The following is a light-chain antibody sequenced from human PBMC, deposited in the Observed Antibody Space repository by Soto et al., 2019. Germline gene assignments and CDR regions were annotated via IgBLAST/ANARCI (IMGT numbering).Light chain of an antibody. J-gene: IGKJ1*01. V-gene: IGKV1-5*03. CDR3: QHYSGDRAT. CDR2: KAS. Sequence: DIQMTQSPSTLPGPVGDRADSTRRASQTISSWLAWYQQKPGKAPKLLIYKASTLKSGVPSRFSGSGSGTEFTLTISSLRPDDFATYYCQHYSGDRATFGQGTKVDI. CDR1: QTISSW.